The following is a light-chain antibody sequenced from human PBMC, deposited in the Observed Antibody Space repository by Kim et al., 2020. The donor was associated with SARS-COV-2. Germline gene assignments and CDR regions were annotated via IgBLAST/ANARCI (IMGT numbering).Light chain of an antibody. CDR1: RGDCSSYKY. V-gene: IGLV2-8*01. Sequence: PGETCAISASGPRGDCSSYKYVSWNPYHPGTSPKLIIYEVTKRPSGVPDRFSGSMSGNTASLTVSGLQAEDEADYYCASHGGYDYVFGTGTKVTVL. CDR3: ASHGGYDYV. J-gene: IGLJ1*01. CDR2: EVT.